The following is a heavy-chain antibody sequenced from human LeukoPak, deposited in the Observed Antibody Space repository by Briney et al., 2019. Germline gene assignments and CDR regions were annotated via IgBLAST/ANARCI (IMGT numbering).Heavy chain of an antibody. Sequence: GGTLSLTCAASGFTFSSYTMNWVRQPPGKGLEWVSSINSSGSTIYYAASVKRRSTISSANTKHLLFMQRNSMRADNAAVYYWARGRGRYPNYFALWGQGTVVSVSS. J-gene: IGHJ4*02. D-gene: IGHD3-16*01. V-gene: IGHV3-21*01. CDR1: GFTFSSYT. CDR2: INSSGSTI. CDR3: ARGRGRYPNYFAL.